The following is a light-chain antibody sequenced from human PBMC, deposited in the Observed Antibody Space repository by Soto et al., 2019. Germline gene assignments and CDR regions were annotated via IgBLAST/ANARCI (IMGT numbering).Light chain of an antibody. V-gene: IGKV3-11*01. CDR2: DVS. J-gene: IGKJ4*01. Sequence: EIVLTQSPATLSLSPGERGTLSCRASQSVSTYLAWYQQKPGQAPRLLIYDVSNRATGIPARFSGSGSGTDFTLTISSLEPEDFADYYCQQRSNLPPTFGGGTKVDIK. CDR3: QQRSNLPPT. CDR1: QSVSTY.